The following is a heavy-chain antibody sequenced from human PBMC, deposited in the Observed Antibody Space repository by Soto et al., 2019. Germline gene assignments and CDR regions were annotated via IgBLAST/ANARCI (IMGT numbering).Heavy chain of an antibody. CDR1: GFTFTSSA. D-gene: IGHD3-10*01. Sequence: ASVKVSFTASGFTFTSSAMQWVRQARGQRLEWIGWIVVGSGNTNYAQKFQERVTITRDMSTSTAYMELSSLRSEDTAVYYRAADYYGSGSYYGPIVFYGMDVWGQGTTVTVSS. CDR2: IVVGSGNT. J-gene: IGHJ6*02. CDR3: AADYYGSGSYYGPIVFYGMDV. V-gene: IGHV1-58*02.